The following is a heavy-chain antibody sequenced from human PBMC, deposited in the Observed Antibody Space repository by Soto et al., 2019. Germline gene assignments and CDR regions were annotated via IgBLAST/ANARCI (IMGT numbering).Heavy chain of an antibody. V-gene: IGHV4-39*01. CDR3: ARHRGNMVRGVITNWFDP. Sequence: XATLSLTCTVSGGSISSSIYDWGWIRHPPGKGLEWIGSIYYSGSTYYNPSLKSRVTISVDTSKNQFSLKLSFVTAADTAVYYCARHRGNMVRGVITNWFDPWGQGTLVTVSS. D-gene: IGHD3-10*01. J-gene: IGHJ5*02. CDR1: GGSISSSIYD. CDR2: IYYSGST.